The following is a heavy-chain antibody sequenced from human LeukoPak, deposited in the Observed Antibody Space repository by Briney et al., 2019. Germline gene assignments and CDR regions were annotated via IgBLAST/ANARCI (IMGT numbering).Heavy chain of an antibody. J-gene: IGHJ6*02. CDR3: AREVGGYWGMDV. V-gene: IGHV4-30-4*01. D-gene: IGHD2-21*01. CDR2: IYYSGST. Sequence: SGTLSLTCTVSGGSISSGDYYWSWIRQPPGKGLEWIGYIYYSGSTYYNPSLKSRVTISVDTSKNQFSLKLSSVTAADTAVYYCAREVGGYWGMDVWGQGTTVTVSS. CDR1: GGSISSGDYY.